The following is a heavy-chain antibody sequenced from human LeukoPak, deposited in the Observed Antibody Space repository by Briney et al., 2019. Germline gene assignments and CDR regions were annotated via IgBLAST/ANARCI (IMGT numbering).Heavy chain of an antibody. CDR2: ISYIGST. CDR3: ARDLVTVTKGFDI. D-gene: IGHD4-17*01. V-gene: IGHV4-59*11. Sequence: SETLSLTCAVSDDSFSSHYWTWIRQPPGKGLEWIGYISYIGSTSYNPSLKSRVTISIDTSKNQFSLKLTSVTAADTAVYYCARDLVTVTKGFDIWGQGTMVSVSS. CDR1: DDSFSSHY. J-gene: IGHJ3*02.